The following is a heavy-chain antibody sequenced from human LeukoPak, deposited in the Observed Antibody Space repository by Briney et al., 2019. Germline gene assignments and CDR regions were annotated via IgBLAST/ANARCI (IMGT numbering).Heavy chain of an antibody. Sequence: GASVKVSCKVSGYTFTELCIYWVRQAPGKGLEWMATFDREDGGAIYAQRFQGRVTMTEDTSTDTAFLELTSLRSDDTAFYYCSAGRQYSLLDYWGQGTLVTVSS. V-gene: IGHV1-24*01. CDR1: GYTFTELC. CDR2: FDREDGGA. CDR3: SAGRQYSLLDY. J-gene: IGHJ4*02. D-gene: IGHD5-18*01.